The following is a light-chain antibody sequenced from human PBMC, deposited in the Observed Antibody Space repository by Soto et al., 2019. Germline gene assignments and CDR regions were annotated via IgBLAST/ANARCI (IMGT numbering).Light chain of an antibody. J-gene: IGKJ4*01. Sequence: EIVLTQSPDTLSLSPGERATLSCRASQSVRSNYLAWYQQKPGQAPRFLIYDASSRATGIPDRFSGSGSGTDFTLTISRLEPEDFAVYYCQQYGRSPLTFGGGTKVETK. CDR1: QSVRSNY. CDR3: QQYGRSPLT. CDR2: DAS. V-gene: IGKV3-20*01.